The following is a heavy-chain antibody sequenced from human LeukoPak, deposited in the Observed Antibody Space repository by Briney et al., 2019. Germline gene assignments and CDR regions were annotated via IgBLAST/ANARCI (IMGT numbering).Heavy chain of an antibody. V-gene: IGHV4-39*07. CDR2: INHSGST. D-gene: IGHD3-10*01. CDR3: ARRPGVDYYGSGSYYKALDY. J-gene: IGHJ4*02. CDR1: GGSISSSSHS. Sequence: PSETLSLTCSVSGGSISSSSHSWGWIRQPPGKGLEWIGEINHSGSTNYNPSLKSRVTISVDTSKNQFSLKLSSVTAADTAVYYCARRPGVDYYGSGSYYKALDYWGQGTLVTVSS.